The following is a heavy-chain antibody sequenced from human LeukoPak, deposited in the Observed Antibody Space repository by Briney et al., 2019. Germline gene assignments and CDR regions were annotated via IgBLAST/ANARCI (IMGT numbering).Heavy chain of an antibody. CDR2: IYYSGST. D-gene: IGHD3-16*01. Sequence: ETLSLTCTVSGGSVSSGSYYWSWIRQPPGKGLEWIGYIYYSGSTNYNPSLKSRVTISVDTSKNQFSLKLSSVTAADTAMYYCARLYSGNYDYVWGSYSIPFDYWGQGTLVTVSS. V-gene: IGHV4-61*01. CDR3: ARLYSGNYDYVWGSYSIPFDY. J-gene: IGHJ4*02. CDR1: GGSVSSGSYY.